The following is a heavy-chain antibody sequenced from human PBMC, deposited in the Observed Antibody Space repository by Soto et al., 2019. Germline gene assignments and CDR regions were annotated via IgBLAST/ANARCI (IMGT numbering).Heavy chain of an antibody. CDR1: GGTFSRYA. V-gene: IGHV1-69*13. CDR3: ARRVVGAMPGNWFDP. Sequence: RASLKVSCKASGGTFSRYAISWGRQTPGQGLEWMGGIIPIFGTANYAQKFQGRVTITADESTSTAHMELSSLRSEDTAVYYCARRVVGAMPGNWFDPWGQGTLVTVSS. J-gene: IGHJ5*02. CDR2: IIPIFGTA. D-gene: IGHD1-26*01.